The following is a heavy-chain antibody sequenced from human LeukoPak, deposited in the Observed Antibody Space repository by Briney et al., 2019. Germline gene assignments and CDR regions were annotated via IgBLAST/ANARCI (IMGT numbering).Heavy chain of an antibody. V-gene: IGHV5-51*01. CDR3: ARRVLDYAAFNWFDP. Sequence: GEALKISWKGSGYSFTSYWIGWVRQMPGKGLGWMGIIYPGDSDTRYSPSFQGQVTISADKSISTAYLQWSSLKASDTAMYYCARRVLDYAAFNWFDPWGQGTLVTVSS. D-gene: IGHD3-3*02. J-gene: IGHJ5*02. CDR2: IYPGDSDT. CDR1: GYSFTSYW.